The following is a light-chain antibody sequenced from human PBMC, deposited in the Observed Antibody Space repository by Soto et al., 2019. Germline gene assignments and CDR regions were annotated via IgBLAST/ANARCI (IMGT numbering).Light chain of an antibody. Sequence: EIVLTQSTGTLPLSPWERATRSCMASRSVNSRLAWYQHKPGQAPRLLISGASNRATGIPARFSGSGSGTDFTLTISSLEPEDFAIYYCQQRNYWQVTFGQGTRLEI. CDR2: GAS. CDR3: QQRNYWQVT. J-gene: IGKJ5*01. CDR1: RSVNSR. V-gene: IGKV3-11*01.